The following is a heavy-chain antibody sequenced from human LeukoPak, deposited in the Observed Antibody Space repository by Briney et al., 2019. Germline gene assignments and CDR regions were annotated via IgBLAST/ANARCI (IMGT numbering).Heavy chain of an antibody. Sequence: ASVKVSCKASGYTFTGYYMHWVRQAPGQGLEWMGWINPNSGGTNYAQKFQGRVTMTRDTSISTAYMELSRLRSDDTAVYYCARDGIYDFWSSYLDYWGQGTLVTVSS. CDR2: INPNSGGT. CDR3: ARDGIYDFWSSYLDY. V-gene: IGHV1-2*02. CDR1: GYTFTGYY. J-gene: IGHJ4*02. D-gene: IGHD3-3*01.